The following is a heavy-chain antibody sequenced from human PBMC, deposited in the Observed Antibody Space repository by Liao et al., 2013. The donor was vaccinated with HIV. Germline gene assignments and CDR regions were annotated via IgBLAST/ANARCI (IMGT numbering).Heavy chain of an antibody. Sequence: QVQLQQWGAGLLKPSATLSLTCAVYGGSFNGYYWSWIRQTPGRGLEWIGEIHDRGTTNYNPSLKSRVSLSFESSKKQVSLRLTSVSAADTAVYYCARGGGGKGFDSWGQGILVTVSS. J-gene: IGHJ4*02. D-gene: IGHD2-15*01. CDR1: GGSFNGYY. CDR3: ARGGGGKGFDS. V-gene: IGHV4-34*01. CDR2: IHDRGTT.